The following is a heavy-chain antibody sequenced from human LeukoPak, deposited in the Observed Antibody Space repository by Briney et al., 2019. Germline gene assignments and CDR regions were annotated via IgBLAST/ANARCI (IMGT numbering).Heavy chain of an antibody. CDR2: INHSGST. Sequence: SETLSLTCAVYGGSFSGYYWSWIRQPPGKGLEWIGEINHSGSTNHNPSLKSRVTISVDTSKNQFSLKLSSVTAADTAVYYCARSQGNYYDSSGYYSWGQGTLVTVPS. D-gene: IGHD3-22*01. V-gene: IGHV4-34*01. J-gene: IGHJ4*02. CDR1: GGSFSGYY. CDR3: ARSQGNYYDSSGYYS.